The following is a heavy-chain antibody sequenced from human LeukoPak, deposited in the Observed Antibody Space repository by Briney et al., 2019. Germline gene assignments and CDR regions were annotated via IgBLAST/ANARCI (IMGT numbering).Heavy chain of an antibody. CDR2: SRIDAKGE. CDR3: ARDFWSGYYAGY. J-gene: IGHJ4*02. CDR1: GFTFSNYG. Sequence: PVGSLRLSCAASGFTFSNYGMHWVRQAQGKGLEWVAFSRIDAKGEYYADSVKGRFTISRDNSKNTLYLQMNSLRPDDTALYYCARDFWSGYYAGYWGRGALVTVSS. V-gene: IGHV3-30*02. D-gene: IGHD3-3*01.